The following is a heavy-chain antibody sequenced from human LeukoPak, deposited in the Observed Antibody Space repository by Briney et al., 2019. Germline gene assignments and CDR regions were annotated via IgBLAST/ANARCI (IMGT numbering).Heavy chain of an antibody. D-gene: IGHD3-22*01. V-gene: IGHV3-48*04. CDR1: EFTFSSYS. CDR2: ISSSSSTI. CDR3: ARDEIDYDSSI. Sequence: GGSLRLSCAASEFTFSSYSMNWVRQAPGKGLEWVSYISSSSSTIYYADSVKGRFTISRDNAKNSLYLQMNSLRAEDTAVYYCARDEIDYDSSIWGQGTMVTVSS. J-gene: IGHJ3*02.